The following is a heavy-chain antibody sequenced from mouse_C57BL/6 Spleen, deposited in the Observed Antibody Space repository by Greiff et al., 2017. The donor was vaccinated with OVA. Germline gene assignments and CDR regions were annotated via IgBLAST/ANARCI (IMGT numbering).Heavy chain of an antibody. CDR2: ISSGGSYT. V-gene: IGHV5-6*01. Sequence: EVQRVESGGDLVKPGGSLKLSCAASGFTFSSYGMSWVRQTPDKRLEWVATISSGGSYTYYPDSVKGRFTISRDNAKNTLYLQMSRLKSEDTAMYYCARHEATVAYYFDYWGQGTTLTVSS. D-gene: IGHD1-1*01. J-gene: IGHJ2*01. CDR3: ARHEATVAYYFDY. CDR1: GFTFSSYG.